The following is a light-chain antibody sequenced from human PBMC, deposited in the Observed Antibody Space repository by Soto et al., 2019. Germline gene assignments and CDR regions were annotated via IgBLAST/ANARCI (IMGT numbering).Light chain of an antibody. CDR2: EVS. V-gene: IGLV2-8*01. CDR3: SSYAGSNNRV. CDR1: SSDVGGYNY. Sequence: QSALTQPPSASGSPGQSVTISCTGTSSDVGGYNYVSWYQQHPGKAPKLMIYEVSKRPSGLPDRFSGSKSGNTASLTVSGLQAEDEAEYYCSSYAGSNNRVFGTGTKLTVL. J-gene: IGLJ1*01.